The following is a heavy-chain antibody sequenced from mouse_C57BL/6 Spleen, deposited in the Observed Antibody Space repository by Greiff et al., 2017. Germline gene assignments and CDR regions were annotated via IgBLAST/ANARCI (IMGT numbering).Heavy chain of an antibody. CDR3: ARKITTGGWYFDV. Sequence: QVQLKESGAELVRPGTSVKVSCKASGYAFTNYLIEWVKQRPGQGLEWIGVINPGSGGTNYNEKFKGKATLTADKSSSTAYIQLSSLTSEDSAVYFCARKITTGGWYFDVWGTGTTVTVSS. D-gene: IGHD1-1*01. CDR2: INPGSGGT. V-gene: IGHV1-54*01. J-gene: IGHJ1*03. CDR1: GYAFTNYL.